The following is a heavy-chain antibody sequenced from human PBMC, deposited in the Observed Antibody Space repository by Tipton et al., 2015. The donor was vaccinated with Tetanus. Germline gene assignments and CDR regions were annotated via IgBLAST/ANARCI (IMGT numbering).Heavy chain of an antibody. J-gene: IGHJ4*02. CDR3: ARMGFTYGQVVY. Sequence: TLSLTCSVSGGSVDSGSYHWAWIRQPPGKGLEWIGSVHYTGATYLNPSLKSRVTISADMSKNQFSLKLTSVTAADTATYYCARMGFTYGQVVYWGQGTLVTVAS. CDR2: VHYTGAT. CDR1: GGSVDSGSYH. V-gene: IGHV4-39*07. D-gene: IGHD5-18*01.